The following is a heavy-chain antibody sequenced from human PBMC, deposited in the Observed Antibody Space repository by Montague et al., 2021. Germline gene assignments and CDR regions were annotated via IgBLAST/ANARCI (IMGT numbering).Heavy chain of an antibody. V-gene: IGHV6-1*01. D-gene: IGHD3-10*01. CDR2: TYYRSTWCT. CDR3: AREGVGDLLFSFDS. CDR1: GDSVSNNNAA. J-gene: IGHJ4*02. Sequence: CAISGDSVSNNNAAWNWIRESPSRGLEWLGRTYYRSTWCTDYAVSVKGRIAINPDTSKNQFSLRLNSVTPEDTAVYYCAREGVGDLLFSFDSWGQGTLVTVSS.